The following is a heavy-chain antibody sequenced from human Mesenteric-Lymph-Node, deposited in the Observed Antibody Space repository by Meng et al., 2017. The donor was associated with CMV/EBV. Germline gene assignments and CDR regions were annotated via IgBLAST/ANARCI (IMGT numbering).Heavy chain of an antibody. D-gene: IGHD3-3*01. J-gene: IGHJ4*02. V-gene: IGHV1-46*01. CDR2: INPSGGST. CDR3: ARMYYDLWSGYYPYYFDY. CDR1: GYTFTNYY. Sequence: ASVKVSCKASGYTFTNYYMHWVRQAPGQGLGWMGIINPSGGSTSYAQKFQGRVTMTRDTSTSTVYMELSSLRSDDTAVYYCARMYYDLWSGYYPYYFDYWGQGTLVTVSS.